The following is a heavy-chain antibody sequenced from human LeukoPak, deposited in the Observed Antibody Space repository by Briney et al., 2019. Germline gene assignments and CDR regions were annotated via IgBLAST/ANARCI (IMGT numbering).Heavy chain of an antibody. J-gene: IGHJ4*02. V-gene: IGHV3-30*18. CDR1: GFTFSSYG. CDR2: ISYDGSNK. Sequence: GGSLRLSCAAFGFTFSSYGMHWVRQAPGNGLEWVAVISYDGSNKYYADSVKGRFTISRDNSKNTLYLQLNSLRAEDTAVYYCAKDQDCSSTSRYSPGTFDYWGQGTLVTVSS. D-gene: IGHD2-2*01. CDR3: AKDQDCSSTSRYSPGTFDY.